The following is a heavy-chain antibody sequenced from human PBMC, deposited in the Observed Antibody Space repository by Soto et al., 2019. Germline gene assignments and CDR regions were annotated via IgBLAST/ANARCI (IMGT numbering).Heavy chain of an antibody. CDR1: GFTFSGSA. Sequence: EVQLVESGGGLVQPGGSLKLSCAASGFTFSGSAMHWVRQASGKGLEWVGRIRGRGNNYATAYAASVKGRFTISREDSKNTAYLQMNSLKTEDTAVYYCTRAGDGDYQYYSYGMDVWGQGTTVTVSS. CDR2: IRGRGNNYAT. CDR3: TRAGDGDYQYYSYGMDV. V-gene: IGHV3-73*02. D-gene: IGHD4-17*01. J-gene: IGHJ6*02.